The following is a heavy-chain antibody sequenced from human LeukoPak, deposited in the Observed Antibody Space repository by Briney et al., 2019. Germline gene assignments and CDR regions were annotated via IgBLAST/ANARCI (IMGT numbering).Heavy chain of an antibody. CDR2: ISGSNGNT. Sequence: GASVKVSCTASGYTFTGYYMHWVRQAPGQGLEWMGWISGSNGNTNYAQKFQGRVTMTTDTSTGTAYMDLRNLRFDDTAVYFCARSGRGTYYYFDLWGQGTLVTVSS. CDR3: ARSGRGTYYYFDL. V-gene: IGHV1-18*04. CDR1: GYTFTGYY. J-gene: IGHJ4*02. D-gene: IGHD1-26*01.